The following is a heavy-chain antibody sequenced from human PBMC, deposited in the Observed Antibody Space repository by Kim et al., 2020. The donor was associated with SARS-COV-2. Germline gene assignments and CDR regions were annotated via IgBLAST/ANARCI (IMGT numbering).Heavy chain of an antibody. D-gene: IGHD2-8*01. J-gene: IGHJ6*02. CDR2: TYYRSKWYN. V-gene: IGHV6-1*01. CDR3: ARDCTNGVCYVSYYGMDV. Sequence: SQTLSLTCAISGDSVSSNSAAWNWIRQSPSRGLEWLGRTYYRSKWYNDYAVSVKSRITINPDTSKNQFSLQLNSVTPEDTAVYYCARDCTNGVCYVSYYGMDVWGQGTTVTVSS. CDR1: GDSVSSNSAA.